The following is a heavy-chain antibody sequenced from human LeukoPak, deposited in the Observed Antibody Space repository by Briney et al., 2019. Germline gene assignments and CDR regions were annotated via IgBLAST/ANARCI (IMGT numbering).Heavy chain of an antibody. CDR3: AKNLAYCGGGCQDLYDVCDI. V-gene: IGHV4-38-2*02. J-gene: IGHJ3*02. D-gene: IGHD2-21*02. CDR2: VYATGST. CDR1: GYSISSGYY. Sequence: KPSETLSLSCTVSGYSISSGYYWSWPRPPGGKGLEWIGRVYATGSTNYNPSLKSRVSISMDTAKNKFYLKLTSVTAADTALSSFAKNLAYCGGGCQDLYDVCDIWGQGTLVTVSS.